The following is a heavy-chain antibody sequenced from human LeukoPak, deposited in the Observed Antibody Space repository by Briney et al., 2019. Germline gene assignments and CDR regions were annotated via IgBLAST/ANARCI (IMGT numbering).Heavy chain of an antibody. J-gene: IGHJ4*03. CDR2: IYSTGDT. CDR3: ARGSRVYDRSGFHTWHDY. D-gene: IGHD3-22*01. V-gene: IGHV4-59*01. CDR1: GASINNYY. Sequence: WETLSLTCTVSGASINNYYWSWVRQPPLKGLEWIGYIYSTGDTSYNPSLESRVSISMDTSKNHFSLEITSVTAADTAVYYCARGSRVYDRSGFHTWHDYWGHGTLVTVSS.